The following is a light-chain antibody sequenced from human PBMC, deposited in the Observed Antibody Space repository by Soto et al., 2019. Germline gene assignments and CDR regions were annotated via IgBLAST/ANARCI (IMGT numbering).Light chain of an antibody. V-gene: IGKV1-5*01. Sequence: DIQMTQSPSTLSASIGDRVTITCRASQSITTWLAWYQQKVGKAPKLVIYDASSLESGVPSRFSGSGSGTEFTLTISSLQPDDFATYYCQQYAAFSWTFGQGTKV. CDR3: QQYAAFSWT. CDR2: DAS. CDR1: QSITTW. J-gene: IGKJ1*01.